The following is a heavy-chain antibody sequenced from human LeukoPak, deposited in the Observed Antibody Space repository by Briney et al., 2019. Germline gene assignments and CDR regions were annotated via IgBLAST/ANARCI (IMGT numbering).Heavy chain of an antibody. J-gene: IGHJ3*02. CDR3: ARDLGWFGELLYSDAFDI. V-gene: IGHV3-21*01. CDR1: GFTFSTYA. D-gene: IGHD3-10*01. Sequence: GGSLRLSCAASGFTFSTYAMSWVRQAPGKGLEWASSISSSSSYIYYADSVKGRFTISRDNAKNSLYLQMNSLRAEDTAVYYCARDLGWFGELLYSDAFDIWGQGTMVTVSS. CDR2: ISSSSSYI.